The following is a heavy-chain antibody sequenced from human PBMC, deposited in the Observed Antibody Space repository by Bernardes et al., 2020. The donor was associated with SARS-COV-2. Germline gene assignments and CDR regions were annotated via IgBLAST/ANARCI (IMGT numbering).Heavy chain of an antibody. J-gene: IGHJ4*02. Sequence: GESLKISCKGSGYSFTSYWIVWVRQMPGKGLEWMGIIYPGDSDTKYSPSFQGQVTISADKSFNTAYLQWSGLKASDTAMYYCARQAGWQFDFWSGHHFDSWGQGTLVTVSS. V-gene: IGHV5-51*01. CDR3: ARQAGWQFDFWSGHHFDS. CDR2: IYPGDSDT. D-gene: IGHD3-3*01. CDR1: GYSFTSYW.